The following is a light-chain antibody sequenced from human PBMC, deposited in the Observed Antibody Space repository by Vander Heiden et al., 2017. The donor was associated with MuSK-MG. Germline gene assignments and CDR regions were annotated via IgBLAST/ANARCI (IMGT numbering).Light chain of an antibody. CDR2: AAS. V-gene: IGKV1-39*01. J-gene: IGKJ3*01. Sequence: DIQMTQSPSSLSASVGDRVTITCRSSQSISSYLNWYQQKPGKAPKLLIYAASSLQSGVPSRFSGSGSGTDFTLTISSLHPEDFATYYCQQSNGTPFSFGPGTKVDIK. CDR1: QSISSY. CDR3: QQSNGTPFS.